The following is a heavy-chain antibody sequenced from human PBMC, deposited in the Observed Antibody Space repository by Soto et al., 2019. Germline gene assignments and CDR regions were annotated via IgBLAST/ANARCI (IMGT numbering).Heavy chain of an antibody. J-gene: IGHJ6*02. Sequence: SVKVSCKASGGTFSSYAISWVRQAPGQGLEWMGGIIPIFGTANYAQKFQGRVTITADESTSTAYMELSSLRSEDTAVYYCASAPYYFVSSGYSPNYYYYYGMDVWGQGTTVTVSS. CDR1: GGTFSSYA. CDR2: IIPIFGTA. V-gene: IGHV1-69*13. D-gene: IGHD3-22*01. CDR3: ASAPYYFVSSGYSPNYYYYYGMDV.